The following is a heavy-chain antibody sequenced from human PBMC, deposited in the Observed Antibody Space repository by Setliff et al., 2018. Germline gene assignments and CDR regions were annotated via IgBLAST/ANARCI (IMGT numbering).Heavy chain of an antibody. D-gene: IGHD6-13*01. J-gene: IGHJ1*01. Sequence: SETLSLTCAVYGGSFSGYYWGWIRQPPGKGLEWIGSIYYSGSTYYNPSLKSRVTISVDTSKNQFSLKLSSVTAADTAVYYCARVRNYGSSWQADTSAEYFQHWGQGTLVTVSS. CDR3: ARVRNYGSSWQADTSAEYFQH. CDR2: IYYSGST. V-gene: IGHV4-34*01. CDR1: GGSFSGYY.